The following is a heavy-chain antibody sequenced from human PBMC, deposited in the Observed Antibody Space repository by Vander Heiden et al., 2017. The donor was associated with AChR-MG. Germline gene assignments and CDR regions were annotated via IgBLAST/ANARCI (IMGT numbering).Heavy chain of an antibody. Sequence: EVQLVESGGGLIQPGGSLRLSCAASGFTVSSNYMRGVRQAPGKWLEWVSVIYSGGSTYYADSVKGRFTIARDNSKNTLYLQMNSLRAEDTAVYYCARASRKGVSGSYRLYYYGMDVWGQGTTVTVSS. D-gene: IGHD6-13*01. J-gene: IGHJ6*02. CDR1: GFTVSSNY. CDR2: IYSGGST. V-gene: IGHV3-53*01. CDR3: ARASRKGVSGSYRLYYYGMDV.